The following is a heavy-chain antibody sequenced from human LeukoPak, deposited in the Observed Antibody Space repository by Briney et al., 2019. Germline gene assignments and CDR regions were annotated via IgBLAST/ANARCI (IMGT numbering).Heavy chain of an antibody. CDR2: ISYSGKT. D-gene: IGHD3-16*01. CDR1: DDSIATTRDY. Sequence: SGTLSLTCFVSDDSIATTRDYWAWIRRPPGKGLEWIGSISYSGKTYYYPSLKSRVTISVDSSKKHFSLRLTSVTAADTAIYYCARQSSAVITYFDPWGQGTQVTVSS. CDR3: ARQSSAVITYFDP. V-gene: IGHV4-39*01. J-gene: IGHJ5*02.